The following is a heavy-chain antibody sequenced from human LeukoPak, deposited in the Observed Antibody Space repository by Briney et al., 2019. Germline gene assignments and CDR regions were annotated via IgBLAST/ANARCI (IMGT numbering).Heavy chain of an antibody. J-gene: IGHJ4*02. CDR1: GFTFSSYA. V-gene: IGHV3-23*01. CDR2: ISGSGGST. CDR3: ARDRYSSGWYDY. Sequence: GGSLRLSCAASGFTFSSYAMSWVRQAPGKGLEWVSAISGSGGSTYYADSVKGRFTISRDNAKNSLYLQMNSLRAEDTAVYYCARDRYSSGWYDYWGQGTLVTVSS. D-gene: IGHD6-19*01.